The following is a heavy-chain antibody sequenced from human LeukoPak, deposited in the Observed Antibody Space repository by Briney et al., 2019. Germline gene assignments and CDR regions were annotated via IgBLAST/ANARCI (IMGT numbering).Heavy chain of an antibody. J-gene: IGHJ5*02. D-gene: IGHD3-3*01. CDR2: IYTSGST. CDR1: GGSISSYY. Sequence: SETLSLTCTVSGGSISSYYWSWIRQPAGKGLEWIGRIYTSGSTNYNPSLKSRVTMSVDTSKNQFSLKLSSVTAADTAVYYCARGIFGVANNWFDPWGQGTLVTVSS. V-gene: IGHV4-4*07. CDR3: ARGIFGVANNWFDP.